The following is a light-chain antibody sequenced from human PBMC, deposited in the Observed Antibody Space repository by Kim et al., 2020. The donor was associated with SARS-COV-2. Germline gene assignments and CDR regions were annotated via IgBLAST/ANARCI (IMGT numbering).Light chain of an antibody. Sequence: SLFSEQTASITCAGDKLGNICDSWNQQKPGQSPVLGIYQDTRRPSGIPERFSGSNSGNTAALTISGTLAMDEADSYCQAWDSTGVFGGGTQLTV. V-gene: IGLV3-1*01. CDR1: KLGNIC. CDR3: QAWDSTGV. J-gene: IGLJ3*02. CDR2: QDT.